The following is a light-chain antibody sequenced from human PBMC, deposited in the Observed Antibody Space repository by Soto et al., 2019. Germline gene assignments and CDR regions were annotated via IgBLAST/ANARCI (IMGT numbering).Light chain of an antibody. CDR3: QQYAYSPIT. J-gene: IGKJ5*01. V-gene: IGKV3-20*01. CDR1: QSIARSY. CDR2: DAS. Sequence: EVVLTQSPGTLSLSPGERATLSCRASQSIARSYLAWYQQKPGQAPRLLTYDASTRATGIPDRFSGSGSGTDFTLTISRLEPEDFAVFYCQQYAYSPITFGQGTRLEI.